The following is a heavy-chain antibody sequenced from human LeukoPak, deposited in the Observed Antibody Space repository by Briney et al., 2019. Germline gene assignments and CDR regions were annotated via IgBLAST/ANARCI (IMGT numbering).Heavy chain of an antibody. CDR2: INAGNGNT. CDR3: ARGTEDIVVVPAALEGFDP. D-gene: IGHD2-2*01. J-gene: IGHJ5*02. Sequence: ASVKVSCKASGYTFTSYAMHWVRQAPGQRLEWMGWINAGNGNTKYSQKFQGRVTITRDTSASTAYMELSSLRSEDTAVYYCARGTEDIVVVPAALEGFDPWGQGTLVTVSS. CDR1: GYTFTSYA. V-gene: IGHV1-3*01.